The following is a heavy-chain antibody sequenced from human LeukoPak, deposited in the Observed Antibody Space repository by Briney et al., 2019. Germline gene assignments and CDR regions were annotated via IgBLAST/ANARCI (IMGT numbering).Heavy chain of an antibody. J-gene: IGHJ4*02. CDR2: IYYSGSA. CDR1: GGSISSGNYY. CDR3: ARTNPSFDY. V-gene: IGHV4-31*03. Sequence: PSQTLSLTCTVSGGSISSGNYYWSWIRQHPGKGLEWIGYIYYSGSAYYTPSLKSRVTISVDTSQNQFSLKLISVTAADAAVYYCARTNPSFDYWGQGTLVTVSS.